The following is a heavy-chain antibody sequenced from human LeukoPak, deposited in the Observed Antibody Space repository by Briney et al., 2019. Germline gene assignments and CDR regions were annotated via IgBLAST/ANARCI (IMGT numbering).Heavy chain of an antibody. D-gene: IGHD3-3*01. J-gene: IGHJ4*02. Sequence: SETLSLTWTVSGGSISSYYWSWIRQPAGKGLEWIGRIYTSGSTNYNPSLKSRVTMSVDTFKNQFSLKLSSVTAADTAVYYCAREGDRDFWSGPSLDYWGQGTLVTVSS. CDR3: AREGDRDFWSGPSLDY. V-gene: IGHV4-4*07. CDR1: GGSISSYY. CDR2: IYTSGST.